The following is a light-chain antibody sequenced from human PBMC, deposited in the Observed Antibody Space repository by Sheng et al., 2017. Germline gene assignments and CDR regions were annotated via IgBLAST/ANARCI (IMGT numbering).Light chain of an antibody. J-gene: IGKJ2*01. Sequence: DIQMTQSPSSLSASVGDRVTITCRASQSISSYLNWYQQKPGKAPKLLIYAASSLQSGVPSRFSGSGSGTDFTLTISSLQPEDFATYYCHLKYTFGQGTKLEIK. CDR1: QSISSY. CDR3: HLKYT. V-gene: IGKV1-39*01. CDR2: AAS.